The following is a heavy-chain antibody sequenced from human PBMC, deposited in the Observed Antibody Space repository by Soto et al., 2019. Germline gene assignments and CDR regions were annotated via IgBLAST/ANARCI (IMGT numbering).Heavy chain of an antibody. J-gene: IGHJ4*02. V-gene: IGHV2-5*02. CDR1: GFSLSTSGVG. D-gene: IGHD3-22*01. CDR3: AHAASPITMIALWYFDY. CDR2: IYWDDDK. Sequence: QITLKESGPTLVKPTQTLTLTCTFSGFSLSTSGVGVGWIRQPPGKALEWLALIYWDDDKRYSPSLKSRLTTTKDTSKNQVVLTMTNVDPVDTATYYCAHAASPITMIALWYFDYWGQGTLVTVSS.